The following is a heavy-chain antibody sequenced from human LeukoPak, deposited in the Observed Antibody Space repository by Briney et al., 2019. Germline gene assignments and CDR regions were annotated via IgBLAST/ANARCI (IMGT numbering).Heavy chain of an antibody. V-gene: IGHV4-30-4*01. CDR2: IYYSGST. CDR3: AREPGFGYYGSGSYQPYFDY. Sequence: KASETLSLTCTVSGGSISSGDYYWSWIRQPPGKGLEWIGYIYYSGSTYYNPSLKSRVTISVDTSKNQFSLKLSSVTAADTAVYYCAREPGFGYYGSGSYQPYFDYWGQGTLVTVSS. J-gene: IGHJ4*02. D-gene: IGHD3-10*01. CDR1: GGSISSGDYY.